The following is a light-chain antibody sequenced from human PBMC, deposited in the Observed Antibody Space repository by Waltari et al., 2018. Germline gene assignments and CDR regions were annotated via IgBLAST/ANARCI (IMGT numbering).Light chain of an antibody. CDR1: TSNIGTYTL. V-gene: IGLV2-23*02. CDR2: EVS. CDR3: CSYAGSVPYV. Sequence: QSALTQPASESGSPGQSITISCTGSTSNIGTYTLASWFQHPPGKAPNLIRYEVSQRPSGVSVRFSGSKSGNTASLTISGLQAEDEADYYCCSYAGSVPYVFGTGTTVTVL. J-gene: IGLJ1*01.